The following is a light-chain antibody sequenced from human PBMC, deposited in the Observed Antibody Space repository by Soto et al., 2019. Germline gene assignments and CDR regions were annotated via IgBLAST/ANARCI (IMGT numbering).Light chain of an antibody. CDR2: KAS. CDR1: QSISSW. Sequence: DIQMTQSPSTLSASVGDRVTITCRASQSISSWLAWYQQNPGKAPNLLIYKASSLESGVPSRFSGSGSGTEFTLTISSLQPDDFATYYCQQYNSYPFTFGPGTKVDIK. V-gene: IGKV1-5*03. J-gene: IGKJ3*01. CDR3: QQYNSYPFT.